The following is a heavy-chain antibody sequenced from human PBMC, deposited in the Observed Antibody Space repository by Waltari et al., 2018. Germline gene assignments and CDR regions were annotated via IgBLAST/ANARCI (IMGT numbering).Heavy chain of an antibody. V-gene: IGHV3-48*03. D-gene: IGHD3-10*01. CDR1: GFSFSSYE. CDR3: ARDSEYYYGMDV. J-gene: IGHJ6*02. CDR2: ITSGGSTI. Sequence: EGQLVESGGGLVQPGGSLRLSCAASGFSFSSYEMNWVRQAPGKVLEGISYITSGGSTIYYADAVKGRFTISRDNAKNSLYLQMNSLRAEDTAVYFCARDSEYYYGMDVWGQGTTVLVSS.